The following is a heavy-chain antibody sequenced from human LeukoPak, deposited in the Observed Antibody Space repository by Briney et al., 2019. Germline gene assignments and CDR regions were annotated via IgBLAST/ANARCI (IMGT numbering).Heavy chain of an antibody. Sequence: GGSLRLPCAASGFTVSRNCMSWVRQAPGKGLEWVSVIYSGGNTYYADFVKGRFTISRDNSKNTLYLQINSLTAEDTAVYYCANLPRGDYWGLGTLVTVSS. CDR2: IYSGGNT. J-gene: IGHJ4*02. CDR1: GFTVSRNC. V-gene: IGHV3-53*01. CDR3: ANLPRGDY. D-gene: IGHD3-10*01.